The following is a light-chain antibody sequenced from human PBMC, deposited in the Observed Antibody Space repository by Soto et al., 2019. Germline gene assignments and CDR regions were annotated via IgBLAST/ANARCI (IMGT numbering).Light chain of an antibody. V-gene: IGLV2-11*01. Sequence: QSALTQPRSVSGSPGQSVTISVTGTSSDVGGYNYVSWYQQHPGKAPKLMIYDVSKRPSGVPDRFSGSKSGNTASLTISGLQAEDEADYYCCSYAGSYTVVFGGGTKLTVL. J-gene: IGLJ2*01. CDR3: CSYAGSYTVV. CDR1: SSDVGGYNY. CDR2: DVS.